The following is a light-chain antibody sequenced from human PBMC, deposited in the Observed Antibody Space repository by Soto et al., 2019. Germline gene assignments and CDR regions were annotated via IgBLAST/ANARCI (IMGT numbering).Light chain of an antibody. V-gene: IGKV1-39*01. J-gene: IGKJ5*01. Sequence: DIQMTQSPSSLSASVGDRVTITCRASQSLSTYLNWYQQKPGKAPKILIYAVFTLQSGVPSRFSGSGSGTDFTLTISSLQPEDFATYYCQQSYNSLFTFGQGTRLEIK. CDR3: QQSYNSLFT. CDR1: QSLSTY. CDR2: AVF.